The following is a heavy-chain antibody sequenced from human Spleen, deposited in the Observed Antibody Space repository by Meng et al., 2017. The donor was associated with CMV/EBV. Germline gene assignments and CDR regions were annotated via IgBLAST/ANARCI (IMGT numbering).Heavy chain of an antibody. J-gene: IGHJ6*02. CDR2: IHYSGST. CDR1: GGSISGYY. CDR3: ARYHISSSDYYYYGMDV. Sequence: SETLSLTCSVSGGSISGYYWSWIRQPPGKGLEWIGYIHYSGSTNYNPYLKSRVTIIVDTSKNQVSLKLNSVTAADTAVYYCARYHISSSDYYYYGMDVWGQGTTVTVSS. V-gene: IGHV4-59*01. D-gene: IGHD6-6*01.